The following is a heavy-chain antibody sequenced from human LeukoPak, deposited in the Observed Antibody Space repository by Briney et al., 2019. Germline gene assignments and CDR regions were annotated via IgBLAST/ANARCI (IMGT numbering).Heavy chain of an antibody. Sequence: GGSPRLSCAASGFFFSDSAMAWVRQAPGKGLEWVSTTTGRGDNTHYADSVEGRFTFSRDNSKNTLYLQMNSLRAEDTAVYYCAKDQVHYYDSSGFFDYWGQGTLVTVSS. CDR2: TTGRGDNT. J-gene: IGHJ4*02. V-gene: IGHV3-23*01. CDR3: AKDQVHYYDSSGFFDY. D-gene: IGHD3-22*01. CDR1: GFFFSDSA.